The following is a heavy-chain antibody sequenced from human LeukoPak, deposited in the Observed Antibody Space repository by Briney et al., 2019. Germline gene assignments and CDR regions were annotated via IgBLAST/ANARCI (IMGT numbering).Heavy chain of an antibody. J-gene: IGHJ3*02. CDR2: IYYSGST. Sequence: PSETLSLTCTVSGGSISSYYLSWIRQPPGKGLEWIGYIYYSGSTNYNPSLKSRVTISVDTSKNQFSLKLSSVTAADTAVYYCAREGGATIVDAFDIWGQGTMVTVSS. V-gene: IGHV4-59*01. CDR1: GGSISSYY. D-gene: IGHD5-24*01. CDR3: AREGGATIVDAFDI.